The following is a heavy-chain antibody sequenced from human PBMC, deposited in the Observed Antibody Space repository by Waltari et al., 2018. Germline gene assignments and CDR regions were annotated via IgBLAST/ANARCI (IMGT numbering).Heavy chain of an antibody. V-gene: IGHV4-38-2*01. Sequence: QVQLQESGPGLVKPSETLSLTCAVSGYSISSGYYWGWIRQPPGKGLEWIGSIYHSGSTFYNPSLKSRLTLSIDTSKNHFTLNLRSVTAADAAVYYCASSSCLYSCGLGVWGQGTTVSVSS. J-gene: IGHJ6*02. CDR2: IYHSGST. CDR1: GYSISSGYY. CDR3: ASSSCLYSCGLGV.